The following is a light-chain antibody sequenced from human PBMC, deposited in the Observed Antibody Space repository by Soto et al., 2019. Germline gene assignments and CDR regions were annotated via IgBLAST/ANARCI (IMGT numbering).Light chain of an antibody. CDR3: QHYDSSPRT. Sequence: VLTQSPGTLSLSAGDRATLPCRASQSLSSSKLVWYQQKPGQAPRLLIYGASSRATGIPARFIGSGSGTDFTLTISRLEPDAFAVYYWQHYDSSPRTFGQGTKLEIK. CDR1: QSLSSSK. V-gene: IGKV3-20*01. J-gene: IGKJ2*01. CDR2: GAS.